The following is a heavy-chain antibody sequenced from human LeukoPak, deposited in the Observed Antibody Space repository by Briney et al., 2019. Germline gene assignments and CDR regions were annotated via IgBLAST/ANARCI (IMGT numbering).Heavy chain of an antibody. CDR1: GGTFSSYA. J-gene: IGHJ4*02. Sequence: WASVKVSCKASGGTFSSYAISWVRQAPGQGLEWMEGIIPIFGTANCAQKFQGRVTITADESTSTAYMELSSLRSEDTAVYYCAREMQGWYYFDYWGQGTLVTVSS. D-gene: IGHD6-19*01. V-gene: IGHV1-69*13. CDR3: AREMQGWYYFDY. CDR2: IIPIFGTA.